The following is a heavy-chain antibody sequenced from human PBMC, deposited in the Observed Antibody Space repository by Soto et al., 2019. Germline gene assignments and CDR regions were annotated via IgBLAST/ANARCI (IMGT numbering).Heavy chain of an antibody. CDR2: IYYSGST. V-gene: IGHV4-59*08. CDR1: GGSISNYY. J-gene: IGHJ4*02. CDR3: ARHRYSYGVYYFDP. Sequence: PSETLSLTCIVSGGSISNYYWSWIRQPPGKGLEWIGYIYYSGSTNYNPSPTSRVTISVDTSKNQFSLKLSSVTAADTAVYYCARHRYSYGVYYFDPWGQGTLVTVSS. D-gene: IGHD5-18*01.